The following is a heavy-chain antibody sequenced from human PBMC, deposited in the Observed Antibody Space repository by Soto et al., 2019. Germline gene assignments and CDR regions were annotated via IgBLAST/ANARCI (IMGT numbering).Heavy chain of an antibody. CDR2: ISYDGSNK. D-gene: IGHD6-13*01. CDR3: ARGTPYSSSWYFYGMDV. CDR1: GFTFSSYG. V-gene: IGHV3-30*03. J-gene: IGHJ6*02. Sequence: GGSLRLSCAASGFTFSSYGMHWVRQAPGKGLEWVAVISYDGSNKYYADSVKGRFTISRDNSKNTLYLQMNSLRAEDTAVYYCARGTPYSSSWYFYGMDVWGQGTTVTVSS.